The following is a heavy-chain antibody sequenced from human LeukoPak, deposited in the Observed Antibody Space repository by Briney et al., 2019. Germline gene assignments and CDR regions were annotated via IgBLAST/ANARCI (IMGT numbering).Heavy chain of an antibody. Sequence: ASVKVSSKASVYSFTSYGISWVPPAPRQGLECMGWISAYKGNTNYAQKLQGRVTMTTDTSTSTAYMELRSLRSDDTAVYYCARDSVLRRYGYNWDYWGQGTLVTVSS. CDR3: ARDSVLRRYGYNWDY. J-gene: IGHJ4*02. CDR1: VYSFTSYG. D-gene: IGHD5-24*01. CDR2: ISAYKGNT. V-gene: IGHV1-18*01.